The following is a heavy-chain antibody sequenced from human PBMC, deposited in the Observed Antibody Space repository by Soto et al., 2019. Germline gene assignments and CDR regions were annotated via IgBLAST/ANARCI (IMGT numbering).Heavy chain of an antibody. V-gene: IGHV4-61*01. Sequence: PSETLSLTCTVSGGSVSSGSYFWSWIRQPPGKGLEWIGYIYYSGSTNYNPSLKSRVTISVDTSKNQFSLKLSSVTAADTAVYFCARTRGYSSSWYHFDFWGQGTLVTVSS. CDR1: GGSVSSGSYF. J-gene: IGHJ4*02. CDR3: ARTRGYSSSWYHFDF. D-gene: IGHD6-13*01. CDR2: IYYSGST.